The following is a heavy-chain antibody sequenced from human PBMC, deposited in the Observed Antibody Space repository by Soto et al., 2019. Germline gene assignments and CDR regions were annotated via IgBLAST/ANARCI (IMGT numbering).Heavy chain of an antibody. CDR2: INAGNGNT. J-gene: IGHJ4*02. D-gene: IGHD2-21*02. V-gene: IGHV1-3*01. Sequence: QVQLVQSGAEVKKPGASVKVSCKASGYTFTSYAMHWVRQAPGQRLEWMGWINAGNGNTKYSQKFRGRVTSTRDTSASTAYMELSSLRSEDTAVYYCARDWRGVVVTAIQPWGQGTLVTVSS. CDR1: GYTFTSYA. CDR3: ARDWRGVVVTAIQP.